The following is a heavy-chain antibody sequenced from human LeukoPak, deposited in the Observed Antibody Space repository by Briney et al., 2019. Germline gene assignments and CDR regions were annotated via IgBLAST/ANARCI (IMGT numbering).Heavy chain of an antibody. V-gene: IGHV1-69*04. Sequence: GASVKVSCKASGGTFSSYAISWVRQAPGQGLEWMGRIIPILGIANYAQKFQGRVTITADKSTSTAYMELSSLRSDDTAVYYCARDRYGDGSAHLDYWGQGALVTVSS. CDR2: IIPILGIA. D-gene: IGHD5-24*01. CDR1: GGTFSSYA. J-gene: IGHJ4*02. CDR3: ARDRYGDGSAHLDY.